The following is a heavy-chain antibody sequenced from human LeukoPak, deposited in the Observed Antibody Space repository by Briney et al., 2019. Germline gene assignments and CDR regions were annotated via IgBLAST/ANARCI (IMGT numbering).Heavy chain of an antibody. CDR3: ARDLLLWFGESFDP. CDR1: GGTFSIYA. V-gene: IGHV1-69*06. Sequence: ASVKVSLTASGGTFSIYAISWVRQAPGQGLEWMGGIIPIFGTANYSQKFQGRVTITADKSTSTAYMELSSLRSEDTAVYYCARDLLLWFGESFDPWGQGTLVTVSS. D-gene: IGHD3-10*01. J-gene: IGHJ5*02. CDR2: IIPIFGTA.